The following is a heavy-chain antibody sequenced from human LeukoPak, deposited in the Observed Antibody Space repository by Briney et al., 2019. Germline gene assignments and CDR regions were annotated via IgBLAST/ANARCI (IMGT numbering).Heavy chain of an antibody. J-gene: IGHJ6*02. Sequence: SETLSLTCTVSGGSISNYYWSWIRQPPGEGLEGIGYISYTGSTNYNPSLKSRVTISLDTSKSQSSLKVSSVTAADTAVYYCARGVCTSSSCYAGDYGMDVWGQGTTVTVSS. CDR3: ARGVCTSSSCYAGDYGMDV. V-gene: IGHV4-59*08. D-gene: IGHD2-2*01. CDR1: GGSISNYY. CDR2: ISYTGST.